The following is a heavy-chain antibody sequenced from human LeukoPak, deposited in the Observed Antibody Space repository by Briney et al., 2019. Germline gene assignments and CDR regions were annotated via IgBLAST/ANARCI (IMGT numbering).Heavy chain of an antibody. V-gene: IGHV3-21*01. CDR2: ISSSSSYI. J-gene: IGHJ4*02. CDR1: GFTFSSYS. CDR3: ARDKSAAVAGFSTPFDY. D-gene: IGHD6-19*01. Sequence: GGSLRLSCAASGFTFSSYSMNWVRQAPGKGLEWVSSISSSSSYIYYADSVKGRFTISRDNAKSSLYLQMNSLRAEDTAVNYCARDKSAAVAGFSTPFDYWAREPWSPSPQ.